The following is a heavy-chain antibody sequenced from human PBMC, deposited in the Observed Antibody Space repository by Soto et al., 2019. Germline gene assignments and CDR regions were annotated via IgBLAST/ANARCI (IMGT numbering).Heavy chain of an antibody. CDR3: AREFVVEWELGVNWFDP. Sequence: ASVKVSCKASGGTFSSYAISWVRQAPGQGLEWMGGIIPIFGTANYAQKFQGRVTITADESTSTAYMELSSLRSEDTAVYYCAREFVVEWELGVNWFDPWGQGTLVTVSS. D-gene: IGHD1-26*01. CDR2: IIPIFGTA. J-gene: IGHJ5*02. CDR1: GGTFSSYA. V-gene: IGHV1-69*13.